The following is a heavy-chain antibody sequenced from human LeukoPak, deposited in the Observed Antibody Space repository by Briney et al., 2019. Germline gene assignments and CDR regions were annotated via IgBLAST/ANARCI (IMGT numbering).Heavy chain of an antibody. J-gene: IGHJ4*02. CDR3: ARASLYDILTGYYTPYYFDY. CDR2: IYSGGST. D-gene: IGHD3-9*01. V-gene: IGHV3-53*01. Sequence: GGSLRLSCAASGFTFSSNYMSWVRRAPGKGLEWVSVIYSGGSTYYADSVKGRFTISRDNSKNTLYLQMNSLRAEDTAVYYCARASLYDILTGYYTPYYFDYWGQGTLVTVSS. CDR1: GFTFSSNY.